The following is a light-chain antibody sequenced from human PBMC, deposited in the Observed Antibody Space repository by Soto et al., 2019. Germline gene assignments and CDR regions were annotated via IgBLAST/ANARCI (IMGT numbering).Light chain of an antibody. J-gene: IGLJ2*01. CDR3: CSYAGSYTWV. CDR2: DVS. V-gene: IGLV2-11*01. CDR1: NSDVGGYNY. Sequence: QSALTQPRSVSGSPGQSVTISCTGTNSDVGGYNYVSWYQQHPGKAPKLMIYDVSERPSGVPDRFSGSKSGNTASLTISGLQAEDETDYYSCSYAGSYTWVFGGGTKLTVL.